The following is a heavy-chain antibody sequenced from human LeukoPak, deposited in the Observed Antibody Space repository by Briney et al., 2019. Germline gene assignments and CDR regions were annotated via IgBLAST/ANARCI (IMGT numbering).Heavy chain of an antibody. CDR1: GFTFSSYG. J-gene: IGHJ4*02. CDR3: AKDGGATMGFDY. CDR2: ISYDGSNK. V-gene: IGHV3-30*18. Sequence: GRSLRLSCAASGFTFSSYGMHWVRQAPGKGLEWVAVISYDGSNKYYADSVKGRFTISRDNSKNTLYLQMNSLRAEDTAVYYCAKDGGATMGFDYWGQGTLVTVSS. D-gene: IGHD1-26*01.